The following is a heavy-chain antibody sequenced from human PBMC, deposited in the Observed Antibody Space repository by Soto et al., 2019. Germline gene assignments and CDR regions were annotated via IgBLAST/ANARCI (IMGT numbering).Heavy chain of an antibody. D-gene: IGHD6-6*01. Sequence: GGSLRLSCAASGFTFSSYSMNWVRQAPGKGLEWVSSISSSSSYIYYADSVKGRFTISRDNAKNSLYLQMNSLRAEDTAVYYCARDRAARPGRLFRAFDIWGQGTMVTVSS. V-gene: IGHV3-21*01. J-gene: IGHJ3*02. CDR2: ISSSSSYI. CDR3: ARDRAARPGRLFRAFDI. CDR1: GFTFSSYS.